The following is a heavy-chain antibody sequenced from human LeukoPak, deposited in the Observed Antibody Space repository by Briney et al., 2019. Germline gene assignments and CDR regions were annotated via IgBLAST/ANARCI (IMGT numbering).Heavy chain of an antibody. Sequence: GGSLRLSCVASGFTFSDSAIHWVRQSSGKGLEWIGHMDKETNLYATALAASVKGRFTVSRDDSKNTAYLHMNSLKTEDTALYYCTRDSGTYNWFDPWGQGTLVTASS. CDR3: TRDSGTYNWFDP. J-gene: IGHJ5*02. D-gene: IGHD1-26*01. V-gene: IGHV3-73*01. CDR1: GFTFSDSA. CDR2: MDKETNLYAT.